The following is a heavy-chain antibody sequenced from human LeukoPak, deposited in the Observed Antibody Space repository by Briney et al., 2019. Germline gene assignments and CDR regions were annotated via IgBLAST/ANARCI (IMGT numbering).Heavy chain of an antibody. CDR2: ISYDGSNK. J-gene: IGHJ4*02. Sequence: PGRSLRLSCAASGFTFSSYGMHWVRQAPGKGLEWVAVISYDGSNKYYADSVKGRFTISRDNSKNTLYLQMNSLRAEDTAVYYCAKRGGYCSGGSCYTFDYWGQGPWSPSPQ. CDR3: AKRGGYCSGGSCYTFDY. V-gene: IGHV3-30*18. CDR1: GFTFSSYG. D-gene: IGHD2-15*01.